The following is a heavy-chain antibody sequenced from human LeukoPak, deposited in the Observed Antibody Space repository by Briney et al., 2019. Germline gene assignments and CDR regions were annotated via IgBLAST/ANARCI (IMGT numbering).Heavy chain of an antibody. CDR2: IYYSGSA. V-gene: IGHV4-59*12. J-gene: IGHJ4*02. D-gene: IGHD6-19*01. Sequence: SETLSLTCTVSGGSINGYYWSWIRQPPGKGLEWIAYIYYSGSANYNPSLRSRVTISVDTSKNQFSLKLSSVTAADTAVYYCAREKDAGYSSGWYVEPYFDYWGQGTLVTVSS. CDR1: GGSINGYY. CDR3: AREKDAGYSSGWYVEPYFDY.